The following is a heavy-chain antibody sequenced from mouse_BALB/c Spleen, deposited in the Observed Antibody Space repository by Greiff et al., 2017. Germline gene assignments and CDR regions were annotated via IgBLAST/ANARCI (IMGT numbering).Heavy chain of an antibody. J-gene: IGHJ4*01. V-gene: IGHV5-17*02. CDR1: GFTFSSFG. Sequence: EVMLVESGGGLVQPGGSRKLSCAASGFTFSSFGMHWVRQAPEKGLEWVAYISSGSSTIYYADTVKGRFTISRDNPKNTLFLQMTSLRSEDTAMYYCARKSSGYLYAMDYWGQGTSVTVSS. CDR2: ISSGSSTI. D-gene: IGHD3-1*01. CDR3: ARKSSGYLYAMDY.